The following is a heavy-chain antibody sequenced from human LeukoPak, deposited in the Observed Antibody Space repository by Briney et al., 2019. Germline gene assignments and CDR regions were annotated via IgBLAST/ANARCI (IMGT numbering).Heavy chain of an antibody. Sequence: GASVKVSCKASGYTFTNYGITWVRQAPGQGLEWIGCISGHEGNTNYAQTLKGRVTISIDNSKNTLYLQMNSLRAEDTAVYYCATQDLYYYDSGGAFDIWGQGTMVTVSS. D-gene: IGHD3-22*01. V-gene: IGHV1-18*01. CDR2: ISGHEGNT. J-gene: IGHJ3*02. CDR3: ATQDLYYYDSGGAFDI. CDR1: GYTFTNYG.